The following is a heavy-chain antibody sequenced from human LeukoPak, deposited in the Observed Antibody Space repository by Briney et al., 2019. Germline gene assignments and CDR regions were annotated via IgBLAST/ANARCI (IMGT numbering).Heavy chain of an antibody. CDR2: ISYSGST. CDR3: ARATSGYYFDY. V-gene: IGHV4-59*01. Sequence: SETLSLTCTLSGGSIGTYYWNWIRQPPEKGLEWIGYISYSGSTNYHPSLKSRVTMSVDTSNNQFSLKLSSVTAADTAVYFCARATSGYYFDYWDQGTLVTVSS. CDR1: GGSIGTYY. J-gene: IGHJ4*02. D-gene: IGHD3-22*01.